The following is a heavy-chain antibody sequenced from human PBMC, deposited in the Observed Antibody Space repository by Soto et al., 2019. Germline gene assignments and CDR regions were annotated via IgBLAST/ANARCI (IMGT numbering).Heavy chain of an antibody. CDR1: GYTFTSYA. CDR3: AIDLWSPRREGYNPLDFDY. J-gene: IGHJ4*02. V-gene: IGHV1-3*01. CDR2: INAGDGNT. Sequence: AAVKFSCKASGYTFTSYAMHWVRQAPGQRLECMGWINAGDGNTKYSQKFQGRVTITRDTSASTAYMELSSLRSEDTAVYYCAIDLWSPRREGYNPLDFDYWGQGTLVTVSS. D-gene: IGHD1-1*01.